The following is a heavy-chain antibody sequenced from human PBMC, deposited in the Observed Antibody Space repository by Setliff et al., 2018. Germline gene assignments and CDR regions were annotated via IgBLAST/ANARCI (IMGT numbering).Heavy chain of an antibody. V-gene: IGHV3-7*01. CDR3: FGAGTCSY. CDR1: GFSFRNCW. D-gene: IGHD3-10*01. Sequence: GGSLRLSCVGTGFSFRNCWASWVRQAPGKGPEWLASINPGGSETYYVDSVRGRFTISRDNAKNSLSLQMNSLRTEDTAVYYCFGAGTCSYWGQGALVTVSS. CDR2: INPGGSET. J-gene: IGHJ4*02.